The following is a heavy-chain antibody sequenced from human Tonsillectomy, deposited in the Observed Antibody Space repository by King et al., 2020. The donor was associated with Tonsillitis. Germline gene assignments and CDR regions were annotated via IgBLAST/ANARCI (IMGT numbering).Heavy chain of an antibody. D-gene: IGHD2-15*01. CDR3: AGVGGPVFSGGFVY. CDR2: MNPNSGNT. Sequence: VQLVESGAEMKKPGASVRVSCKASGNSFSVNDINWVRQAPGQGLEWMGWMNPNSGNTGYSPSFQGRVAMTMDTSTRTAYMDLNNLRSEDTAVYYCAGVGGPVFSGGFVYWGQGSLVTVSS. CDR1: GNSFSVND. J-gene: IGHJ4*02. V-gene: IGHV1-8*02.